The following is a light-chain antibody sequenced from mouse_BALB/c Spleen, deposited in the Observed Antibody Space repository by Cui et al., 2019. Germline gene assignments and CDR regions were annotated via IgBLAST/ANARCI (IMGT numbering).Light chain of an antibody. CDR3: QQWSSYPWT. CDR1: SSVSY. Sequence: QIVLTQSPAIMPASLGEELTLTCSASSSVSYMHWYQQKSGTSPKLLIYSTSILASGVPSRFSGSGSGTFYSLAISSVEAEDAADYYCQQWSSYPWTFGGGTKLEIK. J-gene: IGKJ1*01. V-gene: IGKV4-80*01. CDR2: STS.